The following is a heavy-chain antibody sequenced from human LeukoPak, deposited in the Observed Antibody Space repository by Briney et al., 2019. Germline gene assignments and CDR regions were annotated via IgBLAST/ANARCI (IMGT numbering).Heavy chain of an antibody. J-gene: IGHJ6*04. V-gene: IGHV3-48*01. CDR2: IDSSSSTI. CDR1: GFTFSSYS. CDR3: AELGITMIGGV. Sequence: GGSLRLSCAASGFTFSSYSMNWVRQAPGKGLEWVSYIDSSSSTIYYADSVKGRFTISRDNAKNSLYLQMNSLRAEDTAVYSCAELGITMIGGVWGKGTTVTISS. D-gene: IGHD3-10*02.